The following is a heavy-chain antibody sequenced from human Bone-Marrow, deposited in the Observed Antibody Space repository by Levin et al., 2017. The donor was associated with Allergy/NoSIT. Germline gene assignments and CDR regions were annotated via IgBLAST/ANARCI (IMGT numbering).Heavy chain of an antibody. Sequence: GESLKISCKASGYSFAGNFMHWIRQAPGQGLEWMGRINPTSGGTEYGQKFRGRVSMTRDTSISTAYMELSGLRSDDTAVYYCARYYGSYDSWGQGTLVTVSS. CDR2: INPTSGGT. J-gene: IGHJ5*01. D-gene: IGHD3-10*01. CDR1: GYSFAGNF. CDR3: ARYYGSYDS. V-gene: IGHV1-2*06.